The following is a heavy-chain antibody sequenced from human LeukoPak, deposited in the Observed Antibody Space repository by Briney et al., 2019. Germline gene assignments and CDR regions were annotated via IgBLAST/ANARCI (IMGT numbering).Heavy chain of an antibody. Sequence: GGTLRLSCAACGITFSSYGMSWVRQAPGKGLEWVSSISSTGGTTYYADSVKGRFTISRDNSKNTLYLQMNSLRAEDTALYYCAKSGNYYDSSGYYAYWGQGTLVTVSS. CDR1: GITFSSYG. V-gene: IGHV3-23*01. CDR3: AKSGNYYDSSGYYAY. CDR2: ISSTGGTT. J-gene: IGHJ4*02. D-gene: IGHD3-22*01.